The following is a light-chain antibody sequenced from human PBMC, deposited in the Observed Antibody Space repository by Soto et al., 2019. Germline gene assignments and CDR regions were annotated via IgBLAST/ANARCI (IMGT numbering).Light chain of an antibody. Sequence: QSALTQPPSASGSPGQSVTISCTGTSSDVGGYNYVSWYQQHPGKAPKLMIYEVSKRPSGVPDRFSGSKSGNSASLTVSGLQAEDEADYYCSSYAGRTRVFGGETKVTVL. V-gene: IGLV2-8*01. J-gene: IGLJ3*02. CDR3: SSYAGRTRV. CDR2: EVS. CDR1: SSDVGGYNY.